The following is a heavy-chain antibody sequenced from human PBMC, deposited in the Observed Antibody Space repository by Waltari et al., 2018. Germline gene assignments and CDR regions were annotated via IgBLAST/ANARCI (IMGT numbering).Heavy chain of an antibody. CDR3: AIGAYSNYHQFYYYYYYMDV. D-gene: IGHD4-4*01. V-gene: IGHV4-34*01. CDR2: IKHSGST. J-gene: IGHJ6*03. CDR1: GGSFSGYY. Sequence: QVQLQQWGAGLLKPSETLSLTCAVYGGSFSGYYWSWIRQPPGKGLELIVEIKHSGSTNYNPTRNSRVIISVYTSNNQFSLKLSSATSADSAVYYCAIGAYSNYHQFYYYYYYMDVWGKGTTVTVSS.